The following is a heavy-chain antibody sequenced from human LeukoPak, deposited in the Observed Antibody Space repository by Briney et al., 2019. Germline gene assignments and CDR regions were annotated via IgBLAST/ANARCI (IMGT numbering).Heavy chain of an antibody. V-gene: IGHV4-59*01. D-gene: IGHD2-15*01. CDR1: GGSISTYY. CDR3: ARGKDSLDY. J-gene: IGHJ4*02. CDR2: IYYSGST. Sequence: PSETLSLTCAVSGGSISTYYWSWIRQPPGKGLEWIGYIYYSGSTNYNPSLKTRVTISVDTSKNQFSLKLSSVTAADTAVYYCARGKDSLDYWGQGTLVTVSS.